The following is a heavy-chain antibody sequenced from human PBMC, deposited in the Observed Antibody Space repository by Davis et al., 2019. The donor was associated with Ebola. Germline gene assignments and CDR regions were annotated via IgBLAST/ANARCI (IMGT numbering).Heavy chain of an antibody. Sequence: VSVKVSCKVSGYTLTELSMHWVRQAPGKGLEWMGGFDPEDGETIYAQKFQGRVTMTEDTSTDTAYMELSSLRSEDTAVYYCATDLSSGSDYYYYGMDVWGQGTTVTVSS. CDR1: GYTLTELS. CDR3: ATDLSSGSDYYYYGMDV. J-gene: IGHJ6*02. CDR2: FDPEDGET. V-gene: IGHV1-24*01. D-gene: IGHD3-10*01.